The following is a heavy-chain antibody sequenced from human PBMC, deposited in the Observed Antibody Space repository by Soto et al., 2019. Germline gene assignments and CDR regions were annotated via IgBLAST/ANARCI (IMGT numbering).Heavy chain of an antibody. CDR2: ISASGSTT. CDR1: GFTFNNYA. V-gene: IGHV3-23*01. D-gene: IGHD3-16*01. CDR3: GKDPNGNYVGGFEF. J-gene: IGHJ3*01. Sequence: GGSLRLSCAASGFTFNNYAMSWVRQAPGKGLEWVSGISASGSTTFYADSVKGRFTVSRDFSKNTLSLQMDSLRAEDTAVYFCGKDPNGNYVGGFEFWGPGTMVTVS.